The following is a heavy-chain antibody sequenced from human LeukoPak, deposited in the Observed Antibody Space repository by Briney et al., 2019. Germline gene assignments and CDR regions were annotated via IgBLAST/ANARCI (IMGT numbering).Heavy chain of an antibody. Sequence: GGSLRLSCAAAGFTVSSNYMSWVRQAPGRGREWVSYICSSSSTIYSAYSVTGLFTISRDNAKNSLYLQMNSLRAEDTAVYYCARAIQLGIDAFDIWGQGTMVTVSS. D-gene: IGHD1-1*01. CDR2: ICSSSSTI. J-gene: IGHJ3*02. CDR1: GFTVSSNY. CDR3: ARAIQLGIDAFDI. V-gene: IGHV3-48*01.